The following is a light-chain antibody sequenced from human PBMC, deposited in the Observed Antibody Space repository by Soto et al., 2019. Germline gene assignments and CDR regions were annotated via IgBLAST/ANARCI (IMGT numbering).Light chain of an antibody. CDR2: AAS. Sequence: DTQLTQSPSFLSASVGDRVTITCRASQGIRSRLAWYQQKPGKAPKLLIHAASTLQSGVPSRFSGSESGTDFTLTISSLQPEDFATYYCQQLNSYPFTFGGGTQVEIK. V-gene: IGKV1-9*01. J-gene: IGKJ4*01. CDR1: QGIRSR. CDR3: QQLNSYPFT.